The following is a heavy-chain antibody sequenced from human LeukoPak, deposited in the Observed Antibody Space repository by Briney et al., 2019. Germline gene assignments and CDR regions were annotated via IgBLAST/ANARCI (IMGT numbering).Heavy chain of an antibody. CDR3: AKDRASSGCYGLDV. CDR1: VFTFSSYA. Sequence: GGSLRLSCAASVFTFSSYAMRRGRQAPGKGLEWVSDISGGGDSAQSADSVKGRFTISRDNSKYTLYLQMNTLRAEDTAVYECAKDRASSGCYGLDVWGQGTTVTVSS. J-gene: IGHJ6*02. D-gene: IGHD6-19*01. V-gene: IGHV3-23*01. CDR2: ISGGGDSA.